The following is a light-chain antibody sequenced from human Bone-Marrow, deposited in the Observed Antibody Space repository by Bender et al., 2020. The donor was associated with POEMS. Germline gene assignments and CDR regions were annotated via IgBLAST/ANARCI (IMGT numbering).Light chain of an antibody. J-gene: IGLJ2*01. CDR2: DVN. CDR1: SSDVGRYNY. CDR3: SSYTSTNTLVV. V-gene: IGLV2-14*03. Sequence: QSALTQPASVSGSPGQSITISCAGTSSDVGRYNYVSWYQHHPGKAPKLIIYDVNNRPSGVSSRFSGSKSGNTASLTISGLQAEDEADYYCSSYTSTNTLVVFGGGTKLTVL.